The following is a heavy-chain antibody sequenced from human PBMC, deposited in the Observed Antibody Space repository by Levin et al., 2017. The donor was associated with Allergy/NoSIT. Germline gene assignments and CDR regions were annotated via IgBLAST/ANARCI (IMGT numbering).Heavy chain of an antibody. Sequence: SETLSLTCDVSGGSISSNHWWNWVRQPPGKGLEWLGEIYETGRTNYNPSLKRRVTILEDTSKNQFSLKLNSVTAADTAVYYCARDGEDRGLIGYWGQGTLVTVSS. CDR1: GGSISSNHW. J-gene: IGHJ4*02. CDR2: IYETGRT. V-gene: IGHV4-4*02. CDR3: ARDGEDRGLIGY. D-gene: IGHD3-10*01.